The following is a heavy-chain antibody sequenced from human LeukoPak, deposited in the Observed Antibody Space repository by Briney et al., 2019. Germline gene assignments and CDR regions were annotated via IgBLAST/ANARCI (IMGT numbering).Heavy chain of an antibody. V-gene: IGHV1-69*13. CDR3: ARDHPDIVVVPAAMPVSYYYYGMDV. Sequence: SVKVSCKASGGTFSSYAISWVRQAPGQGLEWMGGIIPIFGTANYAQKFQGRVTITADEPTSTAYMELSSLRSEDTAVYYCARDHPDIVVVPAAMPVSYYYYGMDVWGQGTTVTVSS. CDR1: GGTFSSYA. D-gene: IGHD2-2*01. CDR2: IIPIFGTA. J-gene: IGHJ6*02.